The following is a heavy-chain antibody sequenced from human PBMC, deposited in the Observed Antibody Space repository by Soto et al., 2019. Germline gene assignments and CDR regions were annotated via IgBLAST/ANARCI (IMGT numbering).Heavy chain of an antibody. D-gene: IGHD6-13*01. CDR1: GFTFGDYA. CDR2: IRSKAYGGTT. Sequence: PGGSLRLSCTASGFTFGDYAMSWVRQAPGKGLEWVGFIRSKAYGGTTEYAASVKGRFTISRDDSKSIAYLQMNSLKTEDTAVYYCTREDRTAERYYGMDVWGQGTTVTVSS. V-gene: IGHV3-49*04. CDR3: TREDRTAERYYGMDV. J-gene: IGHJ6*02.